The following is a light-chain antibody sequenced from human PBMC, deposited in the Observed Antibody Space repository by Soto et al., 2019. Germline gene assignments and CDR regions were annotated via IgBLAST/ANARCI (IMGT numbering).Light chain of an antibody. CDR2: KES. Sequence: DIQRTQPPSTLSASVGDRVIITCRASQSISTWLAWHQQKPGKDPKLLISKESSLESGVPSRFSGSGSGTEFTLTISSLQPDDFATYYCHQYNSYWTFGQGTKVDIK. V-gene: IGKV1-5*03. CDR3: HQYNSYWT. J-gene: IGKJ1*01. CDR1: QSISTW.